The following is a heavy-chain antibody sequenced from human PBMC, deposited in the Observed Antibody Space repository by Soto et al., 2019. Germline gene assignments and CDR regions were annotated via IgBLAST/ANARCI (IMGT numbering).Heavy chain of an antibody. V-gene: IGHV3-15*01. D-gene: IGHD2-21*02. CDR1: GFTFSNAR. CDR2: IKSKTDGGTT. CDR3: TTGVTSRGMDV. J-gene: IGHJ6*02. Sequence: GGSLRLSCAASGFTFSNARMSWVRQAPGKGLEWVGRIKSKTDGGTTDYAAPVKGRFTISRDDSKNTLYLQMNSLKTEDTAVYFCTTGVTSRGMDVWGQGTTVTVSS.